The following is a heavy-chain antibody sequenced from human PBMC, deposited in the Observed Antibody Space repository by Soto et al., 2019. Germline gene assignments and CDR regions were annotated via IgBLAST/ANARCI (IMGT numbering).Heavy chain of an antibody. D-gene: IGHD3-22*01. CDR2: INHSGST. Sequence: SETLSLTCAVYGGSFSGYYWSWIRQPPGKGLEWIGEINHSGSTNYNPSLKSRVTISVDTSKNQFSLKLSSVTAADTAVYYCAGLGSYYYDSSDTWGQGTLVTVSS. CDR3: AGLGSYYYDSSDT. J-gene: IGHJ5*02. V-gene: IGHV4-34*01. CDR1: GGSFSGYY.